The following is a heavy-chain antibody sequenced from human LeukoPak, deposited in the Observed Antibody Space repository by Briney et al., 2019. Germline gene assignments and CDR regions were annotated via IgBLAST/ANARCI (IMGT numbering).Heavy chain of an antibody. CDR2: IYYSGST. J-gene: IGHJ5*02. CDR3: ARGDGSGWSSNWFDP. D-gene: IGHD6-19*01. V-gene: IGHV4-39*01. Sequence: SETLSLTCTVSGGSISSSNYYWGWVRQPPEKGLEWIGNIYYSGSTYYNPSLKSRVTISIDTSKNQFSLKLSSVTAADTAVYYCARGDGSGWSSNWFDPWGQGTLVTVSS. CDR1: GGSISSSNYY.